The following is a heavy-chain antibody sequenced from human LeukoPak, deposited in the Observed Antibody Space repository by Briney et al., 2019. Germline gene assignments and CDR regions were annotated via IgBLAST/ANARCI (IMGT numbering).Heavy chain of an antibody. CDR2: IYTSGST. CDR1: GGSISSGSYY. Sequence: SETLSLTCTVSGGSISSGSYYWSWIRQPAGKGLEWIGRIYTSGSTNYNPSLKSRVTISVDTSKNQFSLKLSSVTAADTAVYYCARDSSPGQYYYYYYMDVWGKGTTVTVSS. CDR3: ARDSSPGQYYYYYYMDV. V-gene: IGHV4-61*02. J-gene: IGHJ6*03. D-gene: IGHD6-13*01.